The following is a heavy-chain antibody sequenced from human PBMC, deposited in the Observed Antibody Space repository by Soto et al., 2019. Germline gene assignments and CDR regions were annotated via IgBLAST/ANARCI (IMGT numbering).Heavy chain of an antibody. CDR3: ARRRDGTYALDY. CDR1: GFSLSTNGVG. V-gene: IGHV2-5*02. Sequence: QITLKESGPTLVKPTQTLTLTCTFSGFSLSTNGVGVGWIRQPPGKALEWLALIYWDGDKRYSPSLRSRLTLTKDTSKNQVVLTMTNMDPVETATYYCARRRDGTYALDYWGQGTLVTVAS. CDR2: IYWDGDK. D-gene: IGHD1-26*01. J-gene: IGHJ4*02.